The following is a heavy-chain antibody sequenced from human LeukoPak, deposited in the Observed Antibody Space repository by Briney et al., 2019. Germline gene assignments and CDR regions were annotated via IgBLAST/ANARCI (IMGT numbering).Heavy chain of an antibody. D-gene: IGHD6-19*01. CDR1: GFTVSSNY. CDR3: ARGSSGTEGFDP. CDR2: IYSGGST. Sequence: GGSLRLSCVASGFTVSSNYMNWVRQAPGKGLEWVSVIYSGGSTYYADSVKGRFTISRDNSKNTLFLQMNSLRAEDTAVYYCARGSSGTEGFDPWGQGTLVTVSS. J-gene: IGHJ5*02. V-gene: IGHV3-53*01.